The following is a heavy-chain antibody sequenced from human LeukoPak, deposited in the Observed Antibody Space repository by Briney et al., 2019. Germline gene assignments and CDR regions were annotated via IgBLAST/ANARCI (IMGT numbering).Heavy chain of an antibody. CDR3: AREPRIKMTVLVINALDI. Sequence: GASVKVSCKASGYTFSSYGISWVRQAPGQGLEWMGWISGNNGNTNYAQKFQGRVTMTTDTSTSTAYMELRSLRSDDTAVYYCAREPRIKMTVLVINALDIWGQGTMVTVSS. CDR1: GYTFSSYG. J-gene: IGHJ3*02. CDR2: ISGNNGNT. D-gene: IGHD3-9*01. V-gene: IGHV1-18*01.